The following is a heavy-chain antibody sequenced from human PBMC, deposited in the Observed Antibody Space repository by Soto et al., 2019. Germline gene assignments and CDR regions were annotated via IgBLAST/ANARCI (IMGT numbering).Heavy chain of an antibody. CDR2: IWYDGSNK. V-gene: IGHV3-33*01. J-gene: IGHJ4*02. CDR1: GFSFSSYG. D-gene: IGHD3-22*01. Sequence: GGSLRLSCAASGFSFSSYGMHWVRQAPGKGLEWVAVIWYDGSNKYYADSLKGRFTISRDNSKKTLYLQVNSLRAEDTAVYFCARGDYDSSGYYYVDYWGQGTLVTVSS. CDR3: ARGDYDSSGYYYVDY.